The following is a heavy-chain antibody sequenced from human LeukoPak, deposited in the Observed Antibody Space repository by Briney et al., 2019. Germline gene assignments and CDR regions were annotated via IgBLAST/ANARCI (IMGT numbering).Heavy chain of an antibody. CDR2: ISYDGRNK. CDR1: GFTFGSYG. Sequence: GGSLRLSCAASGFTFGSYGMHWVRQAPGKGLEWVAVISYDGRNKYYADSMKGRFTISRDNSKNTLYLQMNSLRVDDTAVYYCAHLVWEYVGGLDVWGQGTTVTVSS. CDR3: AHLVWEYVGGLDV. V-gene: IGHV3-30*03. D-gene: IGHD3/OR15-3a*01. J-gene: IGHJ6*02.